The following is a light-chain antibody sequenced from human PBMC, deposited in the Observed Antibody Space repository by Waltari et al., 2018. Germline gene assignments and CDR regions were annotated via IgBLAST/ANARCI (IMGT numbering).Light chain of an antibody. CDR2: AAS. CDR1: QSISSY. V-gene: IGKV1-27*01. J-gene: IGKJ3*01. CDR3: QHYNTYPFT. Sequence: DIQMTPAPSPLSASVADRVTLTCRASQSISSYVNWFQQKPGKVPKLLIYAASTLQSGVPSRFSGSGSETDFTLTISSLQPDDFATYYCQHYNTYPFTFGPGTKVDIK.